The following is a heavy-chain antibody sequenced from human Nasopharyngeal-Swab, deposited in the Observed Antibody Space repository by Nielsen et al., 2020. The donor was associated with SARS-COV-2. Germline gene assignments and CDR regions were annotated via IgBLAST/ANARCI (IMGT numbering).Heavy chain of an antibody. Sequence: RQPPGKGLEWIGYIYYNGSTNYNPSLKSRVTISVDTSKNQFSLKLNSVTAADTAVYYCARRGTGGKKGAFDIWGQGTMVTVSS. J-gene: IGHJ3*02. CDR2: IYYNGST. V-gene: IGHV4-59*08. CDR3: ARRGTGGKKGAFDI. D-gene: IGHD2-8*02.